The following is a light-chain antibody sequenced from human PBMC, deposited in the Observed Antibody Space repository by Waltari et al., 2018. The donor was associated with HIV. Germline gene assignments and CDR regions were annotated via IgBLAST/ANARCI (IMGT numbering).Light chain of an antibody. CDR2: SDT. CDR3: SSWDDSLNGVWV. V-gene: IGLV1-44*01. Sequence: QSVLTQPPSASGTSGQRVTISCSGRDFNIGANTVNWYQQIPGTAPNLLIYSDTQRPSGVPDRFSGSKSGTSASLAISGLQSEDEANYYCSSWDDSLNGVWVFGGGTKVTVL. CDR1: DFNIGANT. J-gene: IGLJ2*01.